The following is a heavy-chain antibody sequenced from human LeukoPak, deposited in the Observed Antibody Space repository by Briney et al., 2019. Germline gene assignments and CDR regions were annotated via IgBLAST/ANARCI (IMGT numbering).Heavy chain of an antibody. CDR2: IYHSGST. J-gene: IGHJ5*02. V-gene: IGHV4-30-2*01. CDR1: GGSISSGGYS. Sequence: SETLSLTCAVSGGSISSGGYSWSWIRQPPGKGLEWIGYIYHSGSTYYNPSLKSRVTISVDTSKNQFSLKLRSVTAADTAVYYCARHRRSSNWFDPWGQGTLVTVSS. CDR3: ARHRRSSNWFDP.